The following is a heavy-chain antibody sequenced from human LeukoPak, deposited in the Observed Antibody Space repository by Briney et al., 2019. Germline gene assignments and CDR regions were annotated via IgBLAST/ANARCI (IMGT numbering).Heavy chain of an antibody. CDR3: ARQNGGSWNYYYYMDV. V-gene: IGHV4-34*01. J-gene: IGHJ6*03. Sequence: TSETLSLTCAVYGGSFSGYYWSWIRQPPGKGLEWIGEINHSGSTNYNPSLKSRVTISVDTSKNQFSLKLSSVTAADTAVYYCARQNGGSWNYYYYMDVWGKGTTVTVSS. CDR1: GGSFSGYY. D-gene: IGHD1-26*01. CDR2: INHSGST.